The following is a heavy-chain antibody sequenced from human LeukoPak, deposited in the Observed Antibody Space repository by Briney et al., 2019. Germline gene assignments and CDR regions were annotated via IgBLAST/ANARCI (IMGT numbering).Heavy chain of an antibody. CDR3: ASLNYYYGSGSLY. J-gene: IGHJ4*02. D-gene: IGHD3-10*01. V-gene: IGHV4-59*01. CDR1: GVSISTYP. CDR2: IYYSGTT. Sequence: SETLSLTCTVSGVSISTYPWSWIRQSPGKALEWVGYIYYSGTTNYNPSLKSRLTISVDTSKNQFSLKLSSVTAADTAVYYCASLNYYYGSGSLYWGQGTLVTVSS.